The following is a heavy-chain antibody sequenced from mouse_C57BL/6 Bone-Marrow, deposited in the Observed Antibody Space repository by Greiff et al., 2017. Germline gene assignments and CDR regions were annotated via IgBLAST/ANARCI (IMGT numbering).Heavy chain of an antibody. V-gene: IGHV1-39*01. CDR3: ARGYEYDYAMDY. CDR2: INPNYGTT. J-gene: IGHJ4*01. D-gene: IGHD2-4*01. Sequence: VQLQQSGPELVKPGASVKISCKASGYSFTDYNMNWVKQSNGKSLEWIGVINPNYGTTSYNQKFKGKATLTVAKSSNTAYMQLNSLTSEDSAVYYWARGYEYDYAMDYWGQGTSVTVSS. CDR1: GYSFTDYN.